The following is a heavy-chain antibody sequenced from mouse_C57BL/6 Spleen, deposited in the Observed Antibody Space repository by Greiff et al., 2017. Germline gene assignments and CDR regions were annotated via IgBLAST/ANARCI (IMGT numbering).Heavy chain of an antibody. CDR3: GRGGGKAWFAY. Sequence: VQLQQPGAELVKPGASVKMSCTASGYTFTSYWITWVKQRPGQGLEWIGAIYPGSGSTNYNEKVKSKVTLTVDTSSSTAYLQLSSLTSEDSAACYCGRGGGKAWFAYWGQGTLVTVSA. CDR2: IYPGSGST. J-gene: IGHJ3*01. CDR1: GYTFTSYW. D-gene: IGHD1-1*02. V-gene: IGHV1-55*01.